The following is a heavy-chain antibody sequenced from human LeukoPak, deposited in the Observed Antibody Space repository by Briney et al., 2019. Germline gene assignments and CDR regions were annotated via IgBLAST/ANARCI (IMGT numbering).Heavy chain of an antibody. V-gene: IGHV3-7*01. J-gene: IGHJ4*02. D-gene: IGHD3-10*01. CDR3: ARVRGSGSYEGNFDY. CDR1: GFTFSSDW. Sequence: GGSLRLSCAASGFTFSSDWMSRGRQAPGKGVEWVANIKQGGSEEYYVDSVKGRFTISRDNAKNSLYLQMNRLRAEDTAVYYCARVRGSGSYEGNFDYWGQGTLVTVSS. CDR2: IKQGGSEE.